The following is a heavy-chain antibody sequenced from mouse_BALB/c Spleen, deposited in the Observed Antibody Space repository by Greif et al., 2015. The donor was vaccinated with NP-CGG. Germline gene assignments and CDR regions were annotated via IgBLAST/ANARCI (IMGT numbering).Heavy chain of an antibody. D-gene: IGHD2-1*01. CDR2: IYPGSGST. J-gene: IGHJ2*01. CDR1: GYTFTSYW. Sequence: GSELVRPGASVKLSCKASGYTFTSYWMHWVKQRPGQGLEWIGNIYPGSGSTNYDEKLKSKATLTVDTSSSIGYMQLSSLTSEDSAVYYCPRLGNYGYCGQGTTLTVSS. CDR3: PRLGNYGY. V-gene: IGHV1S22*01.